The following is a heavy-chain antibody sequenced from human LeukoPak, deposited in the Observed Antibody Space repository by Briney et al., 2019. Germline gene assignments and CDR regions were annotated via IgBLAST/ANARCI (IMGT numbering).Heavy chain of an antibody. CDR1: GGSISSYY. J-gene: IGHJ5*02. CDR2: IYYTGST. Sequence: PSETLSLTCTVSGGSISSYYWSWIRQPPGKGLEWIGSIYYTGSTNYNPSLKSRVIISLDTSNNQFSLKLSSVTAADTAVYYCARHSRSDWFDPRGQGTLVTVSS. CDR3: ARHSRSDWFDP. V-gene: IGHV4-59*08.